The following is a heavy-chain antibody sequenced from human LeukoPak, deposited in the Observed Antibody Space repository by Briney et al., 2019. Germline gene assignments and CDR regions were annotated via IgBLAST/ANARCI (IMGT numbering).Heavy chain of an antibody. Sequence: ASVKVSCKASGYTFTSYDINWVRQATGQGLEWMGWMNPNSGNTAYVQKFQGRVTMTRNTSISTAYMELSSLTSEDTAVYYCARLGGNYYGSGRYYNWFDPWGQGTVVTVSS. D-gene: IGHD3-10*01. CDR3: ARLGGNYYGSGRYYNWFDP. CDR1: GYTFTSYD. CDR2: MNPNSGNT. J-gene: IGHJ5*02. V-gene: IGHV1-8*01.